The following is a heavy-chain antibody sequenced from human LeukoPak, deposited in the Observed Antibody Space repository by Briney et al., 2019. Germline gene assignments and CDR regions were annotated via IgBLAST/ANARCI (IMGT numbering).Heavy chain of an antibody. D-gene: IGHD3-10*01. J-gene: IGHJ4*02. CDR1: GFTFSSYW. Sequence: GGSLRLSCAASGFTFSSYWMSWVRQAPGKGLEWVANIKQDGSEKYYVDSVKGRFTISRDNAKNSLYLQMNSLRAEDTAVYYCARSTAMDSMVRGVITTYYFDYWGQGTLVTVSS. CDR3: ARSTAMDSMVRGVITTYYFDY. V-gene: IGHV3-7*01. CDR2: IKQDGSEK.